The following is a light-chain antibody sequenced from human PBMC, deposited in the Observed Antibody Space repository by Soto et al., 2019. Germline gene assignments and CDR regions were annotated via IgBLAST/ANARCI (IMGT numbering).Light chain of an antibody. CDR1: QSVSSN. CDR3: QQYNNLPT. J-gene: IGKJ5*01. Sequence: EIVMTQSPVTLSVSPGERATLSCWASQSVSSNLAWYKQIPGQAPTLLIYGASTRATGIPARFSGSGSGTAFTLTISSLQSEDFAVYYCQQYNNLPTFGQGTRLEIK. CDR2: GAS. V-gene: IGKV3-15*01.